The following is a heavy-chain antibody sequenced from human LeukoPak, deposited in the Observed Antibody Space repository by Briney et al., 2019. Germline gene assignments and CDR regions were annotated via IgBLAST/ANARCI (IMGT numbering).Heavy chain of an antibody. Sequence: ASVKASCKASGYTFTAYYMHWVRQAPGQGLEWMGWINPNSGGTNYAQKFQGRVTMTRDTSISTAYMELSRLRSDDTAVYYCARDYYVSSGFGAFDIWGQGTMVTVSS. CDR2: INPNSGGT. V-gene: IGHV1-2*02. CDR3: ARDYYVSSGFGAFDI. D-gene: IGHD3-22*01. CDR1: GYTFTAYY. J-gene: IGHJ3*02.